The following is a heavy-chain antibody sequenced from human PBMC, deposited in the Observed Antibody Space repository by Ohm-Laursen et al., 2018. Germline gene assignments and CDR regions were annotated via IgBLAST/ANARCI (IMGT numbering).Heavy chain of an antibody. CDR3: ARGLVVNSGYDWGWDY. CDR2: IYSRGNT. CDR1: GGSISNYY. V-gene: IGHV4-4*07. Sequence: SQTLSLTCTASGGSISNYYWTWIRQPAGKGLDWIGRIYSRGNTDYNPSLKSRVTISLDTSKNQFSLKLNSVTAADTAVYYCARGLVVNSGYDWGWDYWGQGALVTVSS. J-gene: IGHJ4*02. D-gene: IGHD5-12*01.